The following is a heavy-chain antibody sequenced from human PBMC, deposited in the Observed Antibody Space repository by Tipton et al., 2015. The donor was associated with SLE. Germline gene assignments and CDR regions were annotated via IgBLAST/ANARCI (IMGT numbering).Heavy chain of an antibody. CDR1: GGSISGPYH. CDR3: ARGVAGYFYFCYMDV. J-gene: IGHJ6*03. Sequence: TLSLTCTVSGGSISGPYHWSWIRQAAGKGLEWIGRFDPNGSTRYNPSFQSRVTMSMDPSKKQFSLVLSSVTAADTAIYYCARGVAGYFYFCYMDVWAKGTTVTIS. V-gene: IGHV4-4*07. CDR2: FDPNGST.